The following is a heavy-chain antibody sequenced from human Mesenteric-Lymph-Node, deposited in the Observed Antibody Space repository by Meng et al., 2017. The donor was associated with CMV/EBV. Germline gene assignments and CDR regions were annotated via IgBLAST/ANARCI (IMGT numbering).Heavy chain of an antibody. CDR3: AGGAALHY. CDR2: INQDGSDK. J-gene: IGHJ4*02. V-gene: IGHV3-7*01. D-gene: IGHD2-21*02. Sequence: GGSLRLSCAASGFTFSSYAMHWVRQAPGKGLEWVANINQDGSDKYYVDSVRGRFTISGDNAKNSLYLQMDSLRAEDTAVYYCAGGAALHYWGQGTLVTVSS. CDR1: GFTFSSYA.